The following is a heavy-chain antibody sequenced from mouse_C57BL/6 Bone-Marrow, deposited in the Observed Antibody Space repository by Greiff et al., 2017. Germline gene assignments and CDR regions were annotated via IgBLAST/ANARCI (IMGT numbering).Heavy chain of an antibody. CDR1: GYAFSSSW. D-gene: IGHD1-1*01. CDR2: IYPGDGDT. CDR3: AVTTVVVTGDYFDY. J-gene: IGHJ2*01. Sequence: QVQLQQSGPELVKPGASVKISCKASGYAFSSSWMNWVKQRPGKGLEWIGRIYPGDGDTNYNGKFKGKATLTADKSSSTAYMQLSSLTSEDSAVYFCAVTTVVVTGDYFDYWGQGTTLTVSS. V-gene: IGHV1-82*01.